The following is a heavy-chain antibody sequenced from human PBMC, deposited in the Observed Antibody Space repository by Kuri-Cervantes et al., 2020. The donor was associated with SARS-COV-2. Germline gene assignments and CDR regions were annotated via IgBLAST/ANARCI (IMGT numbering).Heavy chain of an antibody. CDR3: APPVGGNSVPST. V-gene: IGHV3-48*03. CDR1: GFTFSSYE. Sequence: GGSLRLSCAASGFTFSSYEMNWVRQAPGKGLEWVSYISSSGSTIYYADSVKSRFTISRDNAKNSLYLQMNSLRAEDTAVYYCAPPVGGNSVPSTWGQGTLVTVSS. D-gene: IGHD4-23*01. CDR2: ISSSGSTI. J-gene: IGHJ5*02.